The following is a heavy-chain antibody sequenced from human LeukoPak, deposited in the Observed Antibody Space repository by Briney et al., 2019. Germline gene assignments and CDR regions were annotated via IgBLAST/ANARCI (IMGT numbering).Heavy chain of an antibody. V-gene: IGHV3-23*01. CDR3: AKEDCSGGSCYLRQHNAFDI. Sequence: PGGSLRLSCAASGFTFSSYAMSWVRQAPGKGLEWVSAISGSGGSTYYADSVKGRFTISRDNSKNTLYLQMNSLRAEDTAVYYCAKEDCSGGSCYLRQHNAFDIWGQGTMVTVSS. J-gene: IGHJ3*02. D-gene: IGHD2-15*01. CDR2: ISGSGGST. CDR1: GFTFSSYA.